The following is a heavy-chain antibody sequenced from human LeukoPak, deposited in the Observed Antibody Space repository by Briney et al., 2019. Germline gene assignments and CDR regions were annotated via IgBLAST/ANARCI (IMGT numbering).Heavy chain of an antibody. J-gene: IGHJ3*02. D-gene: IGHD3-16*01. CDR3: ARLGARGGAFDI. CDR2: IYYSWGT. V-gene: IGHV4-59*01. Sequence: PSETLSLTCTVSGGSISRYYWSWIRQPPGEGVECIGYIYYSWGTNFNPSLKRRVTISVDTSNNQFSLKLSSVTAADTAVYYCARLGARGGAFDIWGQGTMVTVSS. CDR1: GGSISRYY.